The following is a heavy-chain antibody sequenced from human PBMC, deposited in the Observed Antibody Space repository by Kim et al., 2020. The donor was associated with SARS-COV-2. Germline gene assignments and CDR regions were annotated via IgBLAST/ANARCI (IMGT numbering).Heavy chain of an antibody. CDR3: AKRLPAENDYYYYGLDV. J-gene: IGHJ6*02. CDR1: GFTFSSYA. CDR2: ISVSGGST. Sequence: GGSLRLSCAASGFTFSSYAMSWVRQAPGKGLEWVSAISVSGGSTYYADSVKGRFTISRDNSKNTLYLQMNSLRAEDTAVYYCAKRLPAENDYYYYGLDVWGQGTTVTVSS. V-gene: IGHV3-23*01. D-gene: IGHD1-1*01.